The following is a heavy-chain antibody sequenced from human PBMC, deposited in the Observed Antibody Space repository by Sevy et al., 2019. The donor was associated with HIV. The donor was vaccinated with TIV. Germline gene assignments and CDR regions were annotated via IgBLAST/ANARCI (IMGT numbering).Heavy chain of an antibody. CDR1: GFTFSSYG. Sequence: GGSLRLSCAASGFTFSSYGMHWVRQAPGKGLEWVALIRYDGSNKYYADSVKGRFTISRDNSKNTLYLQMNSLRAEDTAVYYCAKHGSSSGWPGGAFDIWGQGTMVTVSS. CDR2: IRYDGSNK. D-gene: IGHD6-19*01. V-gene: IGHV3-30*02. J-gene: IGHJ3*02. CDR3: AKHGSSSGWPGGAFDI.